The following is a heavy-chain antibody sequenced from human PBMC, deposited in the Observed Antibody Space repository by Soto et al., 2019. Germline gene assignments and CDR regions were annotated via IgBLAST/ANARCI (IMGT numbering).Heavy chain of an antibody. Sequence: EVQLLESGGGLVQPGGSLRLSCAASGFTFSSYAMTWVRQAPAQGLEWVSGSSGSGGGTYYADSVKGRFTISRDSSKNTLYLQMDSLRAEDTAVYYCAKKTDSSSPWGALDIWGQGTMVSVSS. CDR2: SSGSGGGT. CDR1: GFTFSSYA. CDR3: AKKTDSSSPWGALDI. D-gene: IGHD6-6*01. J-gene: IGHJ3*02. V-gene: IGHV3-23*01.